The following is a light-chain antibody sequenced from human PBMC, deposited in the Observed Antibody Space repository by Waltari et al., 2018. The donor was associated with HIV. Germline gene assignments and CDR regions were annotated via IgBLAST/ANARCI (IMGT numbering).Light chain of an antibody. CDR2: KDS. V-gene: IGLV3-25*03. CDR3: QSPDSSGTFYV. Sequence: SYELTQPPSVSVSPGQTARITCSGDALPTQYVYWYQQKPGQAPVLVIYKDSERPSGIPERFSGSSSGTTVTLTISGVQAEDEADYYCQSPDSSGTFYVFGTGTKVTVL. J-gene: IGLJ1*01. CDR1: ALPTQY.